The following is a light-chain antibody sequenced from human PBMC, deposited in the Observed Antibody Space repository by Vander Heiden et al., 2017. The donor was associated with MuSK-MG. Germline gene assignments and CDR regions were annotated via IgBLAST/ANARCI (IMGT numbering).Light chain of an antibody. CDR1: QSISSY. CDR3: QQSDATPLT. Sequence: IHIAQSPSSLSASVGDRVTILCRASQSISSYLNWYQEKPGKAPKLLIYGASSMQSGVPSRFSGSGSGTDFTLTISSLQPEDFATYYCQQSDATPLTFGGGTKVEIK. J-gene: IGKJ4*01. CDR2: GAS. V-gene: IGKV1-39*01.